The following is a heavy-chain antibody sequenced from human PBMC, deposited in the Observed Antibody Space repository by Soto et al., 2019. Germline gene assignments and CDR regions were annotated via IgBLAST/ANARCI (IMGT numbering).Heavy chain of an antibody. V-gene: IGHV3-74*01. Sequence: EVQLVESGGGLVQPGGSLRLSCAASGLTFSNYWMHWVRQVPGKGLVWVSRINSAGSSTSYADSVKGRFTISRDNAKNTLYLQMNSLRAEDTAVYYCARGRTTARLLDYWGQGTLVTVSS. J-gene: IGHJ4*02. D-gene: IGHD4-17*01. CDR3: ARGRTTARLLDY. CDR1: GLTFSNYW. CDR2: INSAGSST.